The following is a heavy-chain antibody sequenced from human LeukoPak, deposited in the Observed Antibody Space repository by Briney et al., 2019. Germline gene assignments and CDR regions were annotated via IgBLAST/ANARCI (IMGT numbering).Heavy chain of an antibody. V-gene: IGHV3-9*01. CDR3: AKDTEGDFWSGYYYFDY. J-gene: IGHJ4*02. CDR1: GFIFSSYS. CDR2: ISWNSGSI. D-gene: IGHD3-3*01. Sequence: GGSLRLSCAGSGFIFSSYSMNWVRQAPGKGLEWVSGISWNSGSIGYADSVKGRFTISRDNAKNSLYLQMNSLRAEDTALYYCAKDTEGDFWSGYYYFDYWGQGTLVTVSS.